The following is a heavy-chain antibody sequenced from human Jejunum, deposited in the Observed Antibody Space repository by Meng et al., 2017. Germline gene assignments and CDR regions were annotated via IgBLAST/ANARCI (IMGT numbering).Heavy chain of an antibody. Sequence: ASVKVSCKASGYTFTSYGISWVRQAPGQGLEWMGWISGYNGDTKYAQKLQGRVTMTTDTSTSTAYMELRSLRSDDTAVYYCAREQGGYRYDLFDYYYNGMDVWGQGTTVTVSS. D-gene: IGHD3/OR15-3a*01. J-gene: IGHJ6*02. CDR3: AREQGGYRYDLFDYYYNGMDV. CDR1: GYTFTSYG. V-gene: IGHV1-18*01. CDR2: ISGYNGDT.